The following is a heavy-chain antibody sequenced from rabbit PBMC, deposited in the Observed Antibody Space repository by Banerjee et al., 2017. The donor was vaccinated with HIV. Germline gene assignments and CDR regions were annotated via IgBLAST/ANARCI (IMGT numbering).Heavy chain of an antibody. Sequence: QSLEESGGDLVKPGASLTLTCTASGFSFSSSHYMCWVRQAPGKGLEWIACIYTGSSGSTYYASWAKGRFTISKTSSTTVTLQMTSLTAADTATYFCARYYSYGYAGGTYAANLWGQGTLVTVS. CDR1: GFSFSSSHY. V-gene: IGHV1S40*01. J-gene: IGHJ4*01. D-gene: IGHD6-1*01. CDR3: ARYYSYGYAGGTYAANL. CDR2: IYTGSSGST.